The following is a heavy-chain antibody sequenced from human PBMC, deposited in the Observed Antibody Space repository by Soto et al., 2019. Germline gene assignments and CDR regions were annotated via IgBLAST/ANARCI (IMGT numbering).Heavy chain of an antibody. Sequence: EVQLVESGGGLIQPGGSLRLSCAVSGFTVSNNYMSWVRQAPGKGLEGVSVIYSGGYTAYGDSVKGRFTISRDNSKNTLYPQMKSRGPGGPAVYFCAAQPGGGGYWGQGTLVTVSS. CDR1: GFTVSNNY. CDR2: IYSGGYT. V-gene: IGHV3-53*01. J-gene: IGHJ4*02. CDR3: AAQPGGGGY. D-gene: IGHD3-10*01.